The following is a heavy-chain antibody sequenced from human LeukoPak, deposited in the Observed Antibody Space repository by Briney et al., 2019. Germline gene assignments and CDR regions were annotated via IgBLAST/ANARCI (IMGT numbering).Heavy chain of an antibody. CDR1: GYTFTSYY. CDR2: INPNSGGT. J-gene: IGHJ4*02. CDR3: AREGGYYYDSSGYFDY. V-gene: IGHV1-2*02. Sequence: ASVKVSCKASGYTFTSYYMHWVRQAPGQGLEWMGWINPNSGGTNYAQKFQGRVTMTRDTSISTAYMELSSLRSEDTAVYYCAREGGYYYDSSGYFDYWGQGTLVTVSS. D-gene: IGHD3-22*01.